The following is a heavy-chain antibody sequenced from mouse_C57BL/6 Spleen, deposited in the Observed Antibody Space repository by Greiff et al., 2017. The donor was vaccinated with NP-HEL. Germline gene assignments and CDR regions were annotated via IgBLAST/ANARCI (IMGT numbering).Heavy chain of an antibody. CDR3: ARWSYGEDYCDY. J-gene: IGHJ2*01. CDR1: GYTFTSYW. Sequence: QVQLQQPGAELVKPGASVKMSCKASGYTFTSYWITWVKQRPGQGLEWIGDIYPGSGSTNYNEKFKSKATLTVDTSSSTAYMQLSSLTSEDSAVYYCARWSYGEDYCDYWGQGTTLTVSS. D-gene: IGHD1-2*01. V-gene: IGHV1-55*01. CDR2: IYPGSGST.